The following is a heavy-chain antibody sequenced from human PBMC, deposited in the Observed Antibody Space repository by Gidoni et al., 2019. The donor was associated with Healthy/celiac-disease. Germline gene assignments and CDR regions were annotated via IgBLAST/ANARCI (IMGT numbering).Heavy chain of an antibody. CDR3: ARGWYDFWSGPPLGNFDP. Sequence: QVQLQQWGAGLLKPSETLSLTCAVYGGSFSGYYWSWIRQPPGKGLEWIGEINHSGSTNYNPSLKSRVTISVDTSKNQFSLKLSSVTAADTAVYYCARGWYDFWSGPPLGNFDPWGQGTLVTVSS. CDR2: INHSGST. D-gene: IGHD3-3*01. CDR1: GGSFSGYY. V-gene: IGHV4-34*01. J-gene: IGHJ5*02.